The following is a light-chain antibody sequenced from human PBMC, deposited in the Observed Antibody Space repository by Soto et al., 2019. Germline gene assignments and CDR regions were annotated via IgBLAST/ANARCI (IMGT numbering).Light chain of an antibody. CDR2: EVR. Sequence: QSALTQPASVSGSPGQSITIACTGTNRDVGSYNLVSWYQQRPGEAPKLIISEVRNRPSGISYRFSGSKSGNTASLTVSGLQADDEADYYCCSHAGSKNYYLFGPGTKLTVL. CDR1: NRDVGSYNL. V-gene: IGLV2-14*01. CDR3: CSHAGSKNYYL. J-gene: IGLJ1*01.